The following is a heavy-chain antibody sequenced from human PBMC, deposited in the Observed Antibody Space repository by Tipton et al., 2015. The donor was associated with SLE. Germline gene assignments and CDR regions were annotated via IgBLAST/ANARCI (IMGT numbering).Heavy chain of an antibody. CDR1: GGSNSTYY. V-gene: IGHV4-59*12. D-gene: IGHD2-2*02. Sequence: TLSLTCTVSGGSNSTYYWSWIRQPPGKGLEWIGYIYYSGSTNYNPSLKSRVTISVDTSRNQFSLKLSSVTAADTAVYYCARDGCSSTSCYSDGNWFDPWGQGTLVTVSS. CDR3: ARDGCSSTSCYSDGNWFDP. J-gene: IGHJ5*02. CDR2: IYYSGST.